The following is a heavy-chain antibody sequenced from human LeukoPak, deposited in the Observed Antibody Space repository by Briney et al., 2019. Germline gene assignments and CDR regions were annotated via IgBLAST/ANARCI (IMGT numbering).Heavy chain of an antibody. CDR1: GFTVSSNY. J-gene: IGHJ4*02. V-gene: IGHV3-66*01. D-gene: IGHD1-26*01. Sequence: GGSLRLSCAASGFTVSSNYMSWVRQAPGKGLEWASVIYSGGSTYYADSVKGRFTISRDNSKNTLYLQMNSLRAEDTAVYYCARDRVVGADLYYFDYWGQGTLVTVSS. CDR3: ARDRVVGADLYYFDY. CDR2: IYSGGST.